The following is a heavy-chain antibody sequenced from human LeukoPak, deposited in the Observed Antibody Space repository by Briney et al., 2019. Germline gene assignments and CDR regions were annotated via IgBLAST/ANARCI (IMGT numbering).Heavy chain of an antibody. CDR1: GYTFTMHY. D-gene: IGHD2-15*01. CDR3: ARVELLPDYYGMDV. Sequence: ASVKVSCKASGYTFTMHYIHWGRQAPGQGLEWMVMINPSDGATTYAQRFQGRVTMTRDMSTSTAYMELRSLRSDDTAVYYCARVELLPDYYGMDVWGQGTTVTVSS. V-gene: IGHV1-46*01. J-gene: IGHJ6*02. CDR2: INPSDGAT.